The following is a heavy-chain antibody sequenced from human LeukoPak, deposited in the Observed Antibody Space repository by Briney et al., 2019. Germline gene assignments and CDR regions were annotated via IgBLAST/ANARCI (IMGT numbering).Heavy chain of an antibody. D-gene: IGHD3-16*01. J-gene: IGHJ3*01. V-gene: IGHV4-59*12. CDR3: ARRFRTGGDLHHDAYDV. Sequence: PSETLSLTCSVSGGSISDYFWGWIRQPPGKGLEWIGHVYYIGKPTCSPSLERRVSISVDTSKNQFSLELTSVTAADTAVYYCARRFRTGGDLHHDAYDVWGQGTVVTVSS. CDR2: VYYIGKP. CDR1: GGSISDYF.